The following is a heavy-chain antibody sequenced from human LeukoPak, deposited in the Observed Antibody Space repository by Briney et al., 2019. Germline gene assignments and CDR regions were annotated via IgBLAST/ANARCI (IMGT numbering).Heavy chain of an antibody. J-gene: IGHJ4*02. Sequence: SETLSLTCTGSGGSISSYYWSWIRQPPGKGLEWIGYIYYSGSTNYNPSLKSRVTISVDTSKNQFSLKLSSVAAADTAVYYCARLKSYYDSSPIDYWGQGTLVTVSS. CDR1: GGSISSYY. V-gene: IGHV4-59*08. CDR2: IYYSGST. D-gene: IGHD3-22*01. CDR3: ARLKSYYDSSPIDY.